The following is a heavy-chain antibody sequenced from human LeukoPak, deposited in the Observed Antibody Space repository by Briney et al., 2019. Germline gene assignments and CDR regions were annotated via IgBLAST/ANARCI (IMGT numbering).Heavy chain of an antibody. V-gene: IGHV1-2*02. J-gene: IGHJ4*02. Sequence: ASVKVSCKASGYTFTGYYMHWVRQAPGQGLEWMGWIKPNSGGTNYAQKFQGRVTKTRDTSISTAYMELSRLRSDDTAVYYCARDSGTGTTSQWGQGTLVTVSS. D-gene: IGHD1-7*01. CDR2: IKPNSGGT. CDR3: ARDSGTGTTSQ. CDR1: GYTFTGYY.